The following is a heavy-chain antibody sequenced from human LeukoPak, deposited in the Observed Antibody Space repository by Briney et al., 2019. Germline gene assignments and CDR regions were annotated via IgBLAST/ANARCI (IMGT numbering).Heavy chain of an antibody. CDR3: ARLEDSGGYRFDY. J-gene: IGHJ4*02. Sequence: SETLSLTCTVSGASISSRSYYWGWIRQSPGKGLEWIGNMYYSGSTHYSPSLNRRVTISRQTSKNHVSLKLSSVTAADSAVYYCARLEDSGGYRFDYWGQGALVTVSS. V-gene: IGHV4-39*01. CDR2: MYYSGST. CDR1: GASISSRSYY. D-gene: IGHD3-22*01.